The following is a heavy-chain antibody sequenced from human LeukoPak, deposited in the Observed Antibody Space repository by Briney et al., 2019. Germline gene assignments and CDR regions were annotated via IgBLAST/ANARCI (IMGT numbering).Heavy chain of an antibody. J-gene: IGHJ4*02. V-gene: IGHV3-7*01. D-gene: IGHD3-3*01. CDR1: GFIFTNYF. CDR3: ATDRGWRTSGYYLYYFEY. CDR2: IKHDGSEK. Sequence: GGSLRLSCAASGFIFTNYFMSWVRQAPGKGLEWVASIKHDGSEKYYVDSVRGRFTISRDNTMNSLYLQMSSLGAEDTAVYYCATDRGWRTSGYYLYYFEYWGQGILVTYSS.